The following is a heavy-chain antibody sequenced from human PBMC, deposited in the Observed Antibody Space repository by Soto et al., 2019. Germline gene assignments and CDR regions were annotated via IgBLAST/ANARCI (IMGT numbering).Heavy chain of an antibody. CDR2: IKEDGSEI. V-gene: IGHV3-7*01. Sequence: EVQMVESGGGLVQPGGSLRLSCAASGFTFSRYWMYWVRQDPGKGLEWVANIKEDGSEINYVDSVKGRFTISRDNAKNSLYLQMNSLRVEGTAVYYCASSLLRGQGTLVTVSS. J-gene: IGHJ4*02. CDR1: GFTFSRYW. CDR3: ASSLL.